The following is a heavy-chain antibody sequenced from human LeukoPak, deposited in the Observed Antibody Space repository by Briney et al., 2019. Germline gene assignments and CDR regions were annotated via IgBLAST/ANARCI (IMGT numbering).Heavy chain of an antibody. CDR1: GYTFTGYY. CDR3: ARLGGLVGETEDY. V-gene: IGHV1-2*02. Sequence: ASVKVSCKASGYTFTGYYMHWGRQAPGQGLEWMGWINPNSGGTNYAQKFQGRVTMTRDTSISTAYMELSRLRSDDTAVYYCARLGGLVGETEDYWGQGTLVTVSS. D-gene: IGHD1-26*01. J-gene: IGHJ4*02. CDR2: INPNSGGT.